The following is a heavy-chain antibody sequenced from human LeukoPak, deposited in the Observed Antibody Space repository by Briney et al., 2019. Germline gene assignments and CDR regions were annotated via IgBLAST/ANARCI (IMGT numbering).Heavy chain of an antibody. Sequence: PSGTLSLTCTVSGVSISSSNSYWGWIRQPPGKGLEWIGGIYYSGNTYYNASLKSQVSISIDTSKNRFSLKLTSVTAADTAVYYCARQTGSGLFILPGGQGTLVTVSS. CDR3: ARQTGSGLFILP. J-gene: IGHJ4*02. CDR2: IYYSGNT. D-gene: IGHD3/OR15-3a*01. V-gene: IGHV4-39*01. CDR1: GVSISSSNSY.